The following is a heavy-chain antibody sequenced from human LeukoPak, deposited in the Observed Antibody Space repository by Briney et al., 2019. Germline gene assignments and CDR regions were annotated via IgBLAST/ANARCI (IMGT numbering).Heavy chain of an antibody. CDR3: ARDPVAANKNDYYYYGMDV. CDR2: IYYSGST. D-gene: IGHD2-15*01. CDR1: GGSISSGGYY. J-gene: IGHJ6*02. V-gene: IGHV4-31*03. Sequence: PSRTLSLTCTVSGGSISSGGYYWSWIRQHPGKGLEWIGYIYYSGSTYYNPSLKSRVTISVDTSKNQFSLKLSSVTAADTAVYYCARDPVAANKNDYYYYGMDVWGQGTTVTVSS.